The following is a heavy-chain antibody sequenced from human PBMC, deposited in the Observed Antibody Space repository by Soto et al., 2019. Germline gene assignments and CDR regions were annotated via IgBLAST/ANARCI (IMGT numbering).Heavy chain of an antibody. D-gene: IGHD5-18*01. CDR1: GGSTSSGGYS. CDR3: ARGSGYSYGLLDY. J-gene: IGHJ4*02. CDR2: ISHSGST. Sequence: PSETLSLTCAVSGGSTSSGGYSWSWLRQPPGKGLEWIGYISHSGSTYYNPSLKSRVTISVDTSKNQFSLRLSSVTAADTAVYYCARGSGYSYGLLDYWGQGTLVTVSS. V-gene: IGHV4-30-2*01.